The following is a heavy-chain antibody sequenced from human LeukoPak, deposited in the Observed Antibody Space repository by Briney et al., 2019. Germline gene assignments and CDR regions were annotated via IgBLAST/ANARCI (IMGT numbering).Heavy chain of an antibody. CDR2: INPNSGGT. V-gene: IGHV1-2*02. J-gene: IGHJ4*02. Sequence: GASLKVSCKASGYTFTVYYMHCVRQAPGQGLWWMGWINPNSGGTNYAQKFQGRVTMTRDTSISTAYMELSRLRSDDTAVYYCARDRLGYCGGGSCLLFDFWGQGTLVTVSS. CDR1: GYTFTVYY. CDR3: ARDRLGYCGGGSCLLFDF. D-gene: IGHD2-15*01.